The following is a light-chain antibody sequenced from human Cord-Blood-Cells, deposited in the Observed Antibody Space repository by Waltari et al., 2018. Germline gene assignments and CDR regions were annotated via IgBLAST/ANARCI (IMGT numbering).Light chain of an antibody. J-gene: IGLJ2*01. Sequence: QSALTQPASVSGSPGQSITISCTGTSSDVGSYNLVSWYQQHPGTAPKLMSYEGSKRPSGVSNLFSGSKSGNTASLTISGLQAEDEADYYCCSYAGSSTLVFGGGTKLTVL. CDR3: CSYAGSSTLV. CDR2: EGS. V-gene: IGLV2-23*01. CDR1: SSDVGSYNL.